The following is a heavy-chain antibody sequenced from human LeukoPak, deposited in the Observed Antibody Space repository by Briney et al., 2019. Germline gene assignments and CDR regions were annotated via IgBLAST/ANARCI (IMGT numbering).Heavy chain of an antibody. Sequence: PSETLSLTCAVSGGSFCDYPWSWIRQPPGKGLEWIGEISHSGSTNYNPSLKSRVTISVDTSKNQFSLKLSFVTAADTAVYYCARGLSNYYDSRTPAYWGQGTLVTVSS. CDR2: ISHSGST. J-gene: IGHJ4*02. CDR1: GGSFCDYP. CDR3: ARGLSNYYDSRTPAY. D-gene: IGHD3-22*01. V-gene: IGHV4-34*01.